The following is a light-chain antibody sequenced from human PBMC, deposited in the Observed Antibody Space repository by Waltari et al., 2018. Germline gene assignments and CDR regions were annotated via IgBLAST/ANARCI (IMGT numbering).Light chain of an antibody. Sequence: DIVMTQSPDSLAVSLGERATINCKSSQSVLYSSNNKNFLAWYQQKPGQPPKLLIYWASTRESGVPDRFRGSGAGTDFTLTISSLQAEDVAVYYCQQYYSTPPRFGQGTKVEI. CDR3: QQYYSTPPR. CDR2: WAS. J-gene: IGKJ1*01. CDR1: QSVLYSSNNKNF. V-gene: IGKV4-1*01.